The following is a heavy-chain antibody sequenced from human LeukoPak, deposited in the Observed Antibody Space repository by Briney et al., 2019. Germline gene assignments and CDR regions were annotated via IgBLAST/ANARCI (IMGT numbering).Heavy chain of an antibody. V-gene: IGHV3-23*01. D-gene: IGHD6-19*01. Sequence: GGSLRLSCAASGFTFRNYEMNWVRQAPGKGLEWVSVISSSGGTTYYSDSVKGRFIISRDNSKNTLYLQMNSLRAEDTAVYYCAKAGIAVPATPEYCGQGTQVTVSS. CDR3: AKAGIAVPATPEY. J-gene: IGHJ4*02. CDR2: ISSSGGTT. CDR1: GFTFRNYE.